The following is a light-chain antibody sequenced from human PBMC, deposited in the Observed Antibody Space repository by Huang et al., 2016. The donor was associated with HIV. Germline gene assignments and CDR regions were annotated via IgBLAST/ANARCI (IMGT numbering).Light chain of an antibody. J-gene: IGKJ4*01. Sequence: EIVLTQSPGTLSLSPGERATLSCRASQSVSSSYLAWYQQKPGQAPRLLIFGASSRATGIPDRFSGFGSGTDFTRTISRLEPEDFAVYYCQQYGSSPLTFGGGTKVEIK. CDR3: QQYGSSPLT. V-gene: IGKV3-20*01. CDR2: GAS. CDR1: QSVSSSY.